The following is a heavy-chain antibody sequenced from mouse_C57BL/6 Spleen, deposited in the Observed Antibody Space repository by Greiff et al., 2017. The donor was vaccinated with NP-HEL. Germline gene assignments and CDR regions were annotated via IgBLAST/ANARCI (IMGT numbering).Heavy chain of an antibody. Sequence: VHVKQSGPELVKPGASVKIPCKASGYTFTDYNMDWVKQSHGKSLEWIGDINPNNGGTIYNQKFKGKATLTVDKSSSTAYMELRSLTSEDTAVYYCARAYDGYSGWFAYWGQGTLVTVSA. D-gene: IGHD2-3*01. V-gene: IGHV1-18*01. CDR1: GYTFTDYN. J-gene: IGHJ3*01. CDR2: INPNNGGT. CDR3: ARAYDGYSGWFAY.